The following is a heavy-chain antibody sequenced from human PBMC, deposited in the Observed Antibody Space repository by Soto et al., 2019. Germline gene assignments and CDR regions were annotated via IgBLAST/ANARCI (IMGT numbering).Heavy chain of an antibody. Sequence: SEPLYLNCSILNTAIRSFSCYWNSKCELPGRGLDWIGCIFYSGSTYYNPSLKSRVTISVDTSKNQFSLKLSSVTAADTAVYYCARHSPPMYDILTGTTLDPYYGMDVWGQGTTVT. CDR3: ARHSPPMYDILTGTTLDPYYGMDV. CDR2: IFYSGST. CDR1: NTAIRSFSCY. D-gene: IGHD3-9*01. J-gene: IGHJ6*02. V-gene: IGHV4-39*01.